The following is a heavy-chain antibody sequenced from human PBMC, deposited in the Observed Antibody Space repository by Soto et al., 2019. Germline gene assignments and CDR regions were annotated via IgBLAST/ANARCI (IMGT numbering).Heavy chain of an antibody. V-gene: IGHV3-23*01. CDR1: GFTFSSYA. CDR2: ISGSGGST. CDR3: AKDGSRSGYSYYFDY. D-gene: IGHD3-22*01. J-gene: IGHJ4*02. Sequence: PGGSLRLSCAASGFTFSSYAMSWVRQAPGKGQEWVSAISGSGGSTYYADSVKGRFTISRDNSKNTLYLQMNSLRADDTAVYYCAKDGSRSGYSYYFDYWGQGTLVTVSS.